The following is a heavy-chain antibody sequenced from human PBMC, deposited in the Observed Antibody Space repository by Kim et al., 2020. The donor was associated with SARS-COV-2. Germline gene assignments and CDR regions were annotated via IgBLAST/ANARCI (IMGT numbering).Heavy chain of an antibody. CDR2: IYYSGST. V-gene: IGHV4-39*01. D-gene: IGHD1-26*01. CDR1: GGSISSSSYY. J-gene: IGHJ2*01. CDR3: ARRKWELLRNRGYFDL. Sequence: SETLSLTCTVSGGSISSSSYYWGWIRQPPGKGLEWIGSIYYSGSTYYNPSLKSRVTISVDTSKNQFSLKLSSVTAADTAVYYCARRKWELLRNRGYFDLWGRGTLVTVSS.